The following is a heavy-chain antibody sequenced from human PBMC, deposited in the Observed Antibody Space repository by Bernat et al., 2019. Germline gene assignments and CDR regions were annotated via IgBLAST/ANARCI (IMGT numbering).Heavy chain of an antibody. CDR1: VFTFSSYA. CDR2: ISGSGGST. CDR3: AKSDSSGYYSGGLFYGMDV. V-gene: IGHV3-23*01. D-gene: IGHD3-22*01. Sequence: EVQLLESGGGLVQPGGSLRLSCAASVFTFSSYAMSWVRQAPGKGLEWVSAISGSGGSTDYADSMKGRFTISSDKSKNTLYLHMNSLSAEDTAVYYCAKSDSSGYYSGGLFYGMDVWGQGTTVTVSS. J-gene: IGHJ6*02.